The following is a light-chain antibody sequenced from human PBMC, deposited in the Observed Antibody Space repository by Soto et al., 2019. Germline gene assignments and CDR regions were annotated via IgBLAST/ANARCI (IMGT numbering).Light chain of an antibody. V-gene: IGKV3-11*01. J-gene: IGKJ4*01. CDR1: QSVSSY. Sequence: EIVLTQSPATLSLSPGERATLSWRASQSVSSYLAWYQQKPGQAPRLLIYDASNRATGIPARFSGSGSGTDFTLTISSLEPEDFAVYYCQQRSNWPLTFGGGTKV. CDR2: DAS. CDR3: QQRSNWPLT.